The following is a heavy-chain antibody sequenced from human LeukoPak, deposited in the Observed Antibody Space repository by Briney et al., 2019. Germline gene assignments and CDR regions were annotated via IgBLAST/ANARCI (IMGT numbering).Heavy chain of an antibody. CDR2: IRYDGSNK. Sequence: GGSLRLSCAASGFTFSSYVMHWVRQAPGKGLEWVAFIRYDGSNKYYAGSVKGRFTISRDNSKNTLYLQMNSLRAEDTAVYYCAKGCSSTSCFWGYWGQGTLVTVSS. D-gene: IGHD2-2*01. V-gene: IGHV3-30*02. CDR1: GFTFSSYV. CDR3: AKGCSSTSCFWGY. J-gene: IGHJ4*02.